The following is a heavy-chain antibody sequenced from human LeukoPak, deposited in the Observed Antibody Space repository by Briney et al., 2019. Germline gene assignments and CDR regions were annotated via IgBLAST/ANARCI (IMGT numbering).Heavy chain of an antibody. J-gene: IGHJ6*03. CDR1: GGSISSYY. V-gene: IGHV4-59*01. CDR3: ARTTEGGYTYYYYMDV. CDR2: IYYSGST. Sequence: PSETQSLTCTVSGGSISSYYWSWIRQPPGKGLEWIGYIYYSGSTNYNPSLKSRISISVDTSKNQFSLKLSSVTAADTAVYYCARTTEGGYTYYYYMDVWGKGTTVTISS. D-gene: IGHD5-18*01.